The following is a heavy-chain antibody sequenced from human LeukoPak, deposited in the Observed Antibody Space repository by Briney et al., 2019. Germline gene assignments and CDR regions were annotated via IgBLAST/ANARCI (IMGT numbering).Heavy chain of an antibody. J-gene: IGHJ4*02. CDR2: ISTSGSTI. Sequence: PGGSLRLSCAASEFTFSSYEMNWVRQVPGKGLEWVSYISTSGSTIYYADSVKGRFTISRDNAKNSLYLQMNSLRADDTGVYYCARTEKNWNYFDNWGQGTLVTVSS. V-gene: IGHV3-48*03. CDR3: ARTEKNWNYFDN. CDR1: EFTFSSYE. D-gene: IGHD1-1*01.